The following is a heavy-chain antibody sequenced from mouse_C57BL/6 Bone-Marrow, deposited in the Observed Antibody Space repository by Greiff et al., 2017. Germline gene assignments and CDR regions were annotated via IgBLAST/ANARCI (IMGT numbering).Heavy chain of an antibody. CDR2: IDPSDSET. D-gene: IGHD2-1*01. J-gene: IGHJ3*01. Sequence: QVQLQQSGAELVRPGASVKLSCTASGYTFTSYWMHWVKQRPIQGLEWIGNIDPSDSETHYNQKFKDKATLTVDKSSSTAYMQLSSLTSEDSAVYYCARGLWYLAYWGQGTLVTVSA. CDR1: GYTFTSYW. V-gene: IGHV1-52*01. CDR3: ARGLWYLAY.